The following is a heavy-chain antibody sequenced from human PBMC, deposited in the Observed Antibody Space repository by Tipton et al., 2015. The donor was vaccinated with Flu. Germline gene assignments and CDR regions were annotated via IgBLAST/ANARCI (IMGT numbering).Heavy chain of an antibody. CDR3: ARGGTTDYYYYGMDV. Sequence: SLRLSCAASGFTFSSYAMHWVRQAPGKGLEWVAVISYDGSNKYYADSVKGRFTISRDNSKNTLYLQMNSLRAEDTAVYYCARGGTTDYYYYGMDVWGQGTTVTVSS. CDR2: ISYDGSNK. CDR1: GFTFSSYA. J-gene: IGHJ6*02. V-gene: IGHV3-30-3*01. D-gene: IGHD1-7*01.